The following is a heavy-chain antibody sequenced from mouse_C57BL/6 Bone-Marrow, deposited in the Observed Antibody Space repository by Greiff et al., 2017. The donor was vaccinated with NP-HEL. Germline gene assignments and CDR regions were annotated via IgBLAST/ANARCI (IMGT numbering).Heavy chain of an antibody. J-gene: IGHJ4*01. Sequence: VQLQQSGAELARPGASVKLSCKASGYTFTSYGISWVKQRTGQGLEWIGEIYPRSGNTYYNEKFKGKATLTADKSSSTAYMELRSLTSEDSAVYFCARGRGTYYSNSCAMDYWGQGTSVTVSS. CDR2: IYPRSGNT. D-gene: IGHD2-5*01. CDR3: ARGRGTYYSNSCAMDY. V-gene: IGHV1-81*01. CDR1: GYTFTSYG.